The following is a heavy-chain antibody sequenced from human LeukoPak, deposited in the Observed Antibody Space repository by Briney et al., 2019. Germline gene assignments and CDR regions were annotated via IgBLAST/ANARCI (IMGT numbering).Heavy chain of an antibody. D-gene: IGHD1-26*01. CDR2: INQSGTT. J-gene: IGHJ3*02. CDR3: TRGRYDGSYSAFDI. V-gene: IGHV4-34*01. CDR1: DESFSGHF. Sequence: KSSETLSLTCAVYDESFSGHFWSWIRQPPGKGLEWIGEINQSGTTNYNPSLMSRVTLSVDTSKNQFSLKLSSVTAADTAVYYCTRGRYDGSYSAFDIWGQGTVVTVSS.